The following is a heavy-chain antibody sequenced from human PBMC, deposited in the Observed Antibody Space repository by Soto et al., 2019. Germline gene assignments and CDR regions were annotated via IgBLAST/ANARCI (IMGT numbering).Heavy chain of an antibody. J-gene: IGHJ5*02. D-gene: IGHD4-17*01. CDR3: VHPRSTVQIPPT. V-gene: IGHV3-64D*06. CDR2: ISSNGDST. CDR1: GFTFSMFS. Sequence: GGSLRLSCSASGFTFSMFSMHWVRQAPGKGLEYVSGISSNGDSTYYADSVKGRFTISRDNSKNTLYLQMSSLRAVDTAVYYCVHPRSTVQIPPTWGQGTLVTVPQ.